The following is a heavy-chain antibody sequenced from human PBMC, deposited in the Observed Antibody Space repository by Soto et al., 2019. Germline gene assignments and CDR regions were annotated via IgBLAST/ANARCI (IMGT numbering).Heavy chain of an antibody. D-gene: IGHD6-13*01. V-gene: IGHV3-30-3*01. J-gene: IGHJ6*02. CDR1: GFTFSSYA. Sequence: QVQLVESGGGVVQPGRSLRLSCAASGFTFSSYAMHWVRQAPGKGLEWVAVISYDGSNKYYADSVKGRFTISRDNSKNTLYLQMNSLRAEDTAVYYCARCDWGYSSSWYRGDYYYGMDVWGQGTTVTVSS. CDR2: ISYDGSNK. CDR3: ARCDWGYSSSWYRGDYYYGMDV.